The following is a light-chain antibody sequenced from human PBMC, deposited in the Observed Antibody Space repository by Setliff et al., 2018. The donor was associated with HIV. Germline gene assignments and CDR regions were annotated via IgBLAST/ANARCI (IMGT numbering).Light chain of an antibody. CDR1: SSDVGAYNY. CDR2: DVN. V-gene: IGLV2-11*01. Sequence: QSALTQPRSVSGSPGQSVTFSCTGSSSDVGAYNYVSWYQQHPGKAPKLIIYDVNRRPSGVPDRFSGSKSGNTASLAISGLQADDEADYYCCSYAGSDTFVVFGTGTKVTVL. CDR3: CSYAGSDTFVV. J-gene: IGLJ1*01.